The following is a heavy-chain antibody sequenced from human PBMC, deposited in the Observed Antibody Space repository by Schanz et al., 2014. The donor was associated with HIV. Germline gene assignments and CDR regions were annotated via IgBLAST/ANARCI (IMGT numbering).Heavy chain of an antibody. V-gene: IGHV1-18*01. CDR2: ISPYNGYT. J-gene: IGHJ6*02. D-gene: IGHD2-21*02. Sequence: QVQLVQSGAEVKKPGASVKVSCKASGYTFTNYGINWVRQAPGQGLEWMGWISPYNGYTDYAQKLQGRVTLTTDTSTTTAYMDLRSLRSDDTAVYHCARRESDGALDVWGPGTTVIVSS. CDR1: GYTFTNYG. CDR3: ARRESDGALDV.